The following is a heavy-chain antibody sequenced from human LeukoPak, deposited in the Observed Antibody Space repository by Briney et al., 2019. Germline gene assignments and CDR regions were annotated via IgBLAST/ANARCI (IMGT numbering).Heavy chain of an antibody. Sequence: GSLRLSCAASGFPFNVYVMSWVRQAPGKGLEWVAAISGRSDSTYHADSVKGRFTVSRDNSKNTLYLQMASLRVDDAAVYYCAKGSSSSRPYYFDSWGQGTLVTVSS. V-gene: IGHV3-23*01. D-gene: IGHD6-6*01. CDR2: ISGRSDST. CDR3: AKGSSSSRPYYFDS. J-gene: IGHJ4*02. CDR1: GFPFNVYV.